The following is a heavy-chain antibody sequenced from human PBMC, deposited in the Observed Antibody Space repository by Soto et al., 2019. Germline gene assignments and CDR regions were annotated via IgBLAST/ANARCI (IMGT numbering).Heavy chain of an antibody. J-gene: IGHJ4*02. CDR1: GGSISSGGYS. Sequence: SETLSLTCAVSGGSISSGGYSWSWIRQPPGKGLEWIGYIYHSGSTYYNPSLKSRVTISVDRSKNQFSLKLSSVTAADTAVYYCARVVDPYYYDSSGYKPGYYFDYWGQGTLVTVSS. CDR2: IYHSGST. CDR3: ARVVDPYYYDSSGYKPGYYFDY. V-gene: IGHV4-30-2*01. D-gene: IGHD3-22*01.